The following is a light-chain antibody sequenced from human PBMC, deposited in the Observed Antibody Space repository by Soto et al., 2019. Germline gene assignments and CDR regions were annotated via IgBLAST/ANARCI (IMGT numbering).Light chain of an antibody. CDR2: DAS. V-gene: IGKV1-5*01. CDR1: QSVNTW. Sequence: DLQMTQSPSTLPASVGDRVTITCRASQSVNTWLAWYQQKPGKPPKLLIHDASNVEAGVPSRFSASASGTEFILTITDLHPDDFATYYCQHLRTFGPGTKVEI. CDR3: QHLRT. J-gene: IGKJ1*01.